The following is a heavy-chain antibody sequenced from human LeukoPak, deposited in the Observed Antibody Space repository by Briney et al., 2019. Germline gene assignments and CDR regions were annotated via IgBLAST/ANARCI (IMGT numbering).Heavy chain of an antibody. CDR3: AREVGIQLWLLNAVYYYYMDV. Sequence: PSQTLSLTCTVSGGSISSGSYYWRWIRQPAGTGLEWIGRIYTSGSTNYNPSLKSRVTISVDTSKNQFSLKLSSVTAADTAVYYCAREVGIQLWLLNAVYYYYMDVWGKGTTVTISS. CDR2: IYTSGST. V-gene: IGHV4-61*02. CDR1: GGSISSGSYY. J-gene: IGHJ6*03. D-gene: IGHD5-18*01.